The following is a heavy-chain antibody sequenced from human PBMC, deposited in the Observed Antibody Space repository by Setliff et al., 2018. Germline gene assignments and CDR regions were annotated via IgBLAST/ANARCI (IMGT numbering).Heavy chain of an antibody. CDR1: GITFSTFS. Sequence: LRLSCAASGITFSTFSLNWVRQAPGRGLEWISFISRDSRTTYYADSVKGRFTISRDNAKNTLDLQMNSLRAEDSAMYYCTRGSFYDFWSGDHYDYWGQGTLVTVSS. CDR2: ISRDSRTT. V-gene: IGHV3-48*01. J-gene: IGHJ4*02. CDR3: TRGSFYDFWSGDHYDY. D-gene: IGHD3-3*01.